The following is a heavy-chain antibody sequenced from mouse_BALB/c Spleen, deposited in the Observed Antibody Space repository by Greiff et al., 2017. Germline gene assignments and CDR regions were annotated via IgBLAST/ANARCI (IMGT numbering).Heavy chain of an antibody. CDR1: GYSITSGYY. J-gene: IGHJ2*01. Sequence: ESGPGLVKPSQSLSLTCSVTGYSITSGYYWNWIRQFPGNKLEWMGYISYDGSNNYNPSLKNRISITRDTSKNQFFLKLNSVTTEDTATYYCAKELGLDWGQGTTLTVSS. CDR2: ISYDGSN. D-gene: IGHD4-1*01. CDR3: AKELGLD. V-gene: IGHV3-6*02.